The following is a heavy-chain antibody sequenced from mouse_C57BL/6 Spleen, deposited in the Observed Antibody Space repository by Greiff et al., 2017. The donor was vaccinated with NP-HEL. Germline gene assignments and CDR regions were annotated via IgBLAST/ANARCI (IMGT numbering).Heavy chain of an antibody. CDR3: ARLDSFAY. Sequence: QVQLQQPGAELVMPGASVKLSCKASGYTFTSYWMHWVKQRPGQGLEWIGEIDPSDSSTNYNQKFKGKSTLTVDKSSSTAYMQLSSLTSEDSAVYYCARLDSFAYWGQGTLVTVSA. D-gene: IGHD3-3*01. J-gene: IGHJ3*01. V-gene: IGHV1-69*01. CDR1: GYTFTSYW. CDR2: IDPSDSST.